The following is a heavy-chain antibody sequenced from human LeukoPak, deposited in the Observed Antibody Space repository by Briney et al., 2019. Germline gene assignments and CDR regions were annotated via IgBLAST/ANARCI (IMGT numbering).Heavy chain of an antibody. D-gene: IGHD3-22*01. CDR2: IRSKAYGGTT. CDR3: TRDRSGYYYNWFDP. V-gene: IGHV3-49*04. CDR1: GFTFGDYT. J-gene: IGHJ5*02. Sequence: PGESLRLSCTASGFTFGDYTMNWVRQAPGKGLEWVGFIRSKAYGGTTEYAASVKGRFTISRDDSKTIAYLQMNSLKTEDTALYYCTRDRSGYYYNWFDPWGQGTLVTVSS.